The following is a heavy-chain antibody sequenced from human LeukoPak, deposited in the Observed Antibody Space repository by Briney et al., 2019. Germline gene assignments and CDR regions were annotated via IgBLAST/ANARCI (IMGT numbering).Heavy chain of an antibody. V-gene: IGHV3-23*01. CDR3: AKDYSTPDAY. D-gene: IGHD2/OR15-2a*01. Sequence: GGSLRLSWAASGFTFSSYAMSWVRQAPGEGLEWVSAISGSGGSTYYADSVKGRFTISRDDSKNTLYLQMNSLRAEDTAVYYCAKDYSTPDAYWGQGTLVTVSS. CDR2: ISGSGGST. J-gene: IGHJ4*02. CDR1: GFTFSSYA.